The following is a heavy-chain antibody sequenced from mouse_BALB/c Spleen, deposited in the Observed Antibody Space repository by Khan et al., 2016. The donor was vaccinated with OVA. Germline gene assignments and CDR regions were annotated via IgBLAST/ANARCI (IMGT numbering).Heavy chain of an antibody. J-gene: IGHJ4*01. CDR1: GYTFTIYG. D-gene: IGHD2-14*01. Sequence: QIQLVQSGPELKKPGETVKISCKASGYTFTIYGMNWVRQAPGKGLKWMGWINTYTGEPTYADDFKGRFAFSLETSASPAFLQINNLKNEDTATYFGARYGYNGTMDYWGQGTSVTVSS. V-gene: IGHV9-3-1*01. CDR2: INTYTGEP. CDR3: ARYGYNGTMDY.